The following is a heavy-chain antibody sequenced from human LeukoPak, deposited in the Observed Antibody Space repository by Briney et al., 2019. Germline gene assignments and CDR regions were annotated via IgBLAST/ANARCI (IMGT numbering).Heavy chain of an antibody. V-gene: IGHV3-23*01. D-gene: IGHD6-19*01. Sequence: PGGSLRLSCAASGFTFSSYAMSWVRQAPGKGLEWVSAISGSGGSTYYADSVKGRFTISRDNSKNTLYLQMNSLRAEDTAVYYCAKSVSGWTAEIADYFQHWGQGTLVTVSS. CDR1: GFTFSSYA. CDR2: ISGSGGST. J-gene: IGHJ1*01. CDR3: AKSVSGWTAEIADYFQH.